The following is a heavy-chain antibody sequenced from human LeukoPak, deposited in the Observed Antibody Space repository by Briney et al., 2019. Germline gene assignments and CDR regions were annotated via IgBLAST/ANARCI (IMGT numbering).Heavy chain of an antibody. CDR3: GKDRCGAGCGGD. D-gene: IGHD2-21*01. Sequence: GGSLRLSCAASGFTFSTYGMSWVRQAPGKGLEWVSSISGSDYTIDYADPVRGRFTISRDNSKNTLYLQLNSLSAEDTALYFCGKDRCGAGCGGDWGQGTLVTVSS. J-gene: IGHJ4*02. CDR2: ISGSDYTI. CDR1: GFTFSTYG. V-gene: IGHV3-23*01.